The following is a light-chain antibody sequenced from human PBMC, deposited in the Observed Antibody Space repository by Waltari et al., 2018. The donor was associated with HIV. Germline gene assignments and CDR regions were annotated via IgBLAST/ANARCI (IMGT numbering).Light chain of an antibody. V-gene: IGLV2-14*01. CDR2: EVS. J-gene: IGLJ2*01. Sequence: QSALTQPASVSGSPGQSITISCTGTSNDIGGYNFVSWYQHHPGKAPKLMISEVSKRPSGVSDRFSGSKSGNTASLTISGLQVEDEAHYYCSSYSASGTLVLFGGGTRLTVL. CDR3: SSYSASGTLVL. CDR1: SNDIGGYNF.